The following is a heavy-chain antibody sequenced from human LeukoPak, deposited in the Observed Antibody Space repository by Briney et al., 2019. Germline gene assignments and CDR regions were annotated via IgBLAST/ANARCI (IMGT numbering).Heavy chain of an antibody. J-gene: IGHJ4*02. Sequence: ASVKVSCKASGYTFTGYYMHWVRQAPGQGLEWMGWINPKSGGTNYAQKFQGRVTMTRDTSISTAYMELSRLRSDDTAVYYCARDRNGDYDSSGYFWGQGTLVTVSS. CDR1: GYTFTGYY. D-gene: IGHD3-22*01. V-gene: IGHV1-2*02. CDR3: ARDRNGDYDSSGYF. CDR2: INPKSGGT.